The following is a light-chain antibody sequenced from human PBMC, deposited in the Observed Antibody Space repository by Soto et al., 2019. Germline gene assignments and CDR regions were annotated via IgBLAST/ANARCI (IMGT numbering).Light chain of an antibody. CDR2: AAS. CDR1: QSVSSSY. J-gene: IGKJ1*01. V-gene: IGKV3-20*01. Sequence: EVVLTQSPGTLSLSPGERTTLSCRASQSVSSSYLAWYQQKPGQAPRLLIYAASSRATGIPDRFSGSGSGTDFTLTISTLEPEDFAVYYCQQYGSSRWTFGQGTKVEIK. CDR3: QQYGSSRWT.